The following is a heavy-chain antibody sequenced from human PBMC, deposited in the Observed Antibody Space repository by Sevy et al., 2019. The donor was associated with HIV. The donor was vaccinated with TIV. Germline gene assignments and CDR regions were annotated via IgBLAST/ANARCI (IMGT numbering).Heavy chain of an antibody. CDR2: INPNSGGT. Sequence: ASVKVSCKASGYTFTGYYMHWVRQAPGQGLEWMGRINPNSGGTNYAQKFQGRVTMTRDTSISTAYMELSRLGSDDTAVYYCARDLSYDSSGYYGYWGQGTLVTVSS. CDR3: ARDLSYDSSGYYGY. J-gene: IGHJ4*02. CDR1: GYTFTGYY. D-gene: IGHD3-22*01. V-gene: IGHV1-2*06.